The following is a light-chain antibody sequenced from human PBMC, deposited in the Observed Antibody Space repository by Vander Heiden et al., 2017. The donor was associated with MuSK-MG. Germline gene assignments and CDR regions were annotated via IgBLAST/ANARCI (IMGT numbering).Light chain of an antibody. V-gene: IGKV1-9*01. J-gene: IGKJ3*01. CDR2: AAS. Sequence: VTKVLIYAASTLQSGVPSRFSGSGSGTDFTLTISSLQSEDFATYCCQQLSSSPFTFGPGTKVDIK. CDR3: QQLSSSPFT.